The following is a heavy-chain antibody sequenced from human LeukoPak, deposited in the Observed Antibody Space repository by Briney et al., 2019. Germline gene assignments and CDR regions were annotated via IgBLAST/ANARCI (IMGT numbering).Heavy chain of an antibody. CDR3: ARGLGAATGEALDI. V-gene: IGHV4-59*10. J-gene: IGHJ3*02. Sequence: SETLSLTCAVSGGSISGYYWSWVRQPAGRWLECIGRSYTNAITFCKPSLKSRGTMSVDTSKNHFSLRLRSVTAVDTAVYYCARGLGAATGEALDIWGQGTMVTVSP. CDR1: GGSISGYY. CDR2: SYTNAIT. D-gene: IGHD2-15*01.